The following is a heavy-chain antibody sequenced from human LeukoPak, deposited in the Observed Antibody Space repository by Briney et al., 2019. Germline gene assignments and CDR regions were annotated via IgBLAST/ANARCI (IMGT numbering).Heavy chain of an antibody. CDR1: GFTFSSYA. CDR2: ISGSGGSI. D-gene: IGHD1-26*01. Sequence: PGGSLRLSCAASGFTFSSYAMSWVRQAPGRGLEWVSAISGSGGSIYYADSVKGRFTISRDNSKNTLYLQMNSLRAEDTAVYYCAKEEWELRGTYFDYWGQGTLVTVSS. J-gene: IGHJ4*02. CDR3: AKEEWELRGTYFDY. V-gene: IGHV3-23*01.